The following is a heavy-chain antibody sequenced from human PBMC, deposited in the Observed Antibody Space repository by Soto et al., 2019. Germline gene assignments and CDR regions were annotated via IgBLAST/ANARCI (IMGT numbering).Heavy chain of an antibody. CDR3: ARDLNSYGSQYYGMDV. CDR1: GFTFSSYS. D-gene: IGHD5-18*01. Sequence: EVQLVESGGGLVKPGGSLRLSCAASGFTFSSYSMNWVRQAPGKGLEWVSSISSSSSYIYYADSVKGLFTISRDNAKNSLYLQMNSLRAEDTAVYYCARDLNSYGSQYYGMDVWGQGTTVTVSS. J-gene: IGHJ6*02. V-gene: IGHV3-21*01. CDR2: ISSSSSYI.